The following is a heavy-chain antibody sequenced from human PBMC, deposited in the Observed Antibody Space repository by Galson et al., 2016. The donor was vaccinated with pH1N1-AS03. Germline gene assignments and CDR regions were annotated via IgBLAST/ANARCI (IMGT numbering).Heavy chain of an antibody. CDR2: IKSKTDGGTT. D-gene: IGHD5-18*01. V-gene: IGHV3-15*01. CDR1: GLTFNNTW. Sequence: SLRLSCAGSGLTFNNTWMSWVHQAPGEGLEWVGRIKSKTDGGTTEYAAPVKGRLTISRDDSRDTLHLQMNSLKTEDAALYYCVTGGNNFGHEYWGQGTLVTVSS. CDR3: VTGGNNFGHEY. J-gene: IGHJ4*01.